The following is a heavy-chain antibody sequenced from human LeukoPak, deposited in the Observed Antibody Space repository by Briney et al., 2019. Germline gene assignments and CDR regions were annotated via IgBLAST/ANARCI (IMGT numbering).Heavy chain of an antibody. CDR1: GFTFSSYA. CDR3: AKDPITIFGVANNWFDP. J-gene: IGHJ5*02. D-gene: IGHD3-3*01. V-gene: IGHV3-23*01. Sequence: PGGSLRLSCAASGFTFSSYAMSWVRQAPGKGLEWVSAISGSGGSTNYADSVKGRFTISRDNSKNTLYLQMNSLRAEDTAVYYCAKDPITIFGVANNWFDPWGQGTLVTVSS. CDR2: ISGSGGST.